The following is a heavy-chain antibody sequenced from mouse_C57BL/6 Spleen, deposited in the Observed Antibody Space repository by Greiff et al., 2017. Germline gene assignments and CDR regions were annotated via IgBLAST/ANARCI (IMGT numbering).Heavy chain of an antibody. CDR2: IHPNSGSP. CDR3: ASTTVVAHWYFDV. V-gene: IGHV1-64*01. J-gene: IGHJ1*03. D-gene: IGHD1-1*01. CDR1: GYTFTSSW. Sequence: VQLQQPGAELVKPGASVKLSCKASGYTFTSSWMHWVKQRPGQGLEWIGMIHPNSGSPNYNEKFKSKATLTVDKSSSTAYMQLSSLTSEDSAVDYGASTTVVAHWYFDVWGTGTTVTVSS.